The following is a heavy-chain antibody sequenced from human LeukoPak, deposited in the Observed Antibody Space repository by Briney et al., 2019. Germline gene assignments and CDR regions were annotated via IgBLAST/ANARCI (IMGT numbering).Heavy chain of an antibody. CDR2: INHSGST. D-gene: IGHD2-2*01. CDR1: GGSFSGYY. J-gene: IGHJ6*03. V-gene: IGHV4-34*01. CDR3: ARGFEVPAAISYYYMDV. Sequence: SEALSLTCAVYGGSFSGYYWSWIRQPPGKGLEWIGEINHSGSTNYNPSLKSRVTISVDTSKNQFSLKLSSVTAADTAVYYCARGFEVPAAISYYYMDVWGKGTTVTVSS.